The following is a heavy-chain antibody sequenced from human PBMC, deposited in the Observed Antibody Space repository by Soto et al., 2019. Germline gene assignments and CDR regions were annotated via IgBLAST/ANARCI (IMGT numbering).Heavy chain of an antibody. CDR2: TYYRSKWYN. CDR3: AIGPPYSSGWVPYSYYGKYV. J-gene: IGHJ6*02. CDR1: GVSVSSNSAA. V-gene: IGHV6-1*01. Sequence: PSQTLSLTCAISGVSVSSNSAAWNWMRQSPSRGLEWLGRTYYRSKWYNDYAVSVKSRITINPDTSKNQFSLQLNSVTPEDTAVYYCAIGPPYSSGWVPYSYYGKYVWGQGTTVTVSS. D-gene: IGHD6-19*01.